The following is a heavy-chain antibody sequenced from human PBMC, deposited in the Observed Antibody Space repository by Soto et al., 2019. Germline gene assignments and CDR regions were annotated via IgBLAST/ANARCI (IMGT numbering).Heavy chain of an antibody. J-gene: IGHJ4*02. D-gene: IGHD1-26*01. CDR1: GFTFDDYA. CDR2: ISWNSGSI. Sequence: EVQLVESGGGLVQPGRSLRLSCAASGFTFDDYAMHWVWQAPGKGLEWVSGISWNSGSIGYADSVKGRFTISRDNAKNSLYLQMNSLRAEDTALYYCAKDMRWELLMSPFDYWGQGTLVTVSS. CDR3: AKDMRWELLMSPFDY. V-gene: IGHV3-9*01.